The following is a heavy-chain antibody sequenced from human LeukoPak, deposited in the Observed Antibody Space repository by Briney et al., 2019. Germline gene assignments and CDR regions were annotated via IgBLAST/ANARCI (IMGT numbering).Heavy chain of an antibody. CDR1: GFTFSTNA. J-gene: IGHJ4*02. Sequence: GGSLRLSCAASGFTFSTNAMSWVRQAPGKGLEWVSSISGSGGNTYYADSVKGRFTISRDNSKNTLYLQMNSLRAEDTAGYYCAKGRNDYGDAALNYWGQGTLVTVSS. D-gene: IGHD4-17*01. V-gene: IGHV3-23*01. CDR3: AKGRNDYGDAALNY. CDR2: ISGSGGNT.